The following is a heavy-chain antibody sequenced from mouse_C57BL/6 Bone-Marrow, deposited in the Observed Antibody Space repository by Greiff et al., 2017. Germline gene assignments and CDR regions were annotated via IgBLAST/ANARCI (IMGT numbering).Heavy chain of an antibody. V-gene: IGHV5-4*01. CDR3: ARLDYYAMDY. J-gene: IGHJ4*01. CDR1: GFTFSSYA. CDR2: ISDGGSYT. Sequence: EVQLVESGGGLVKPGGSLKLSCAASGFTFSSYAMSWVRQTPEKRLEWVATISDGGSYTYYPANVKGRFTISRDNATNNMYLQMSHLKSEDTAMYYCARLDYYAMDYWGQGTTVTVSS.